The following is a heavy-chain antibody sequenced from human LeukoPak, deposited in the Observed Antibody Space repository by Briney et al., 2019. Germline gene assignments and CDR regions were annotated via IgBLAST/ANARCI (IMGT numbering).Heavy chain of an antibody. CDR1: GGSLSGYY. Sequence: SETLSLTCAVYGGSLSGYYWSWIRQPPGKGLEWIGEINHSGSTNYNPSLKSRVTISVDTSKNQFSLKLSSVTAADTAVYYCARGRASESSGWFSYYFDYWGQGTLVTVSS. V-gene: IGHV4-34*01. D-gene: IGHD6-19*01. CDR2: INHSGST. J-gene: IGHJ4*02. CDR3: ARGRASESSGWFSYYFDY.